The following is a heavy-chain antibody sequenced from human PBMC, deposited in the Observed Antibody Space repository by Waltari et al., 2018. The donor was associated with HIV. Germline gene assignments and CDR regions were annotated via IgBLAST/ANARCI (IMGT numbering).Heavy chain of an antibody. CDR3: ARGVPAATDWFDP. CDR2: INHSGST. D-gene: IGHD2-2*01. CDR1: GGSFSGSY. V-gene: IGHV4-34*01. J-gene: IGHJ5*02. Sequence: QVQLQQWGAGLLKPSETLSLTCAGYGGSFSGSYWSWIRQPPGKGLEWIGEINHSGSTNYNPSLKSRVTISVDTSKNQFSLKLSSVTAADTAVYYCARGVPAATDWFDPWGQGTLVTVSS.